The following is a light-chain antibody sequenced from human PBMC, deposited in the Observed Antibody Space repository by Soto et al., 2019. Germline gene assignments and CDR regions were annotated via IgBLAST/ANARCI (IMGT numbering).Light chain of an antibody. CDR2: TLS. CDR3: LHRTQCPYT. J-gene: IGKJ2*01. CDR1: QSRLDSNDGNTY. Sequence: DIVLTQTPLFLPVTPGEPASISCRSSQSRLDSNDGNTYLDWYLQKPGQCPQLLLYTLSSRAAVVPDRFSGRGPGTDFTLKISREEAEDGGVYFCLHRTQCPYTFGHGTKL. V-gene: IGKV2-40*01.